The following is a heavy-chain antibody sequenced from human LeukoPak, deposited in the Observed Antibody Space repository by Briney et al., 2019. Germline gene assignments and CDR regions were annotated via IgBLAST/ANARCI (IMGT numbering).Heavy chain of an antibody. V-gene: IGHV3-21*01. J-gene: IGHJ4*02. Sequence: GGSLRLSCAASGFTFSSYSMNWVRQAPGKGLEWVSSISSSSSYTYYADSVKGRFTISRDNAKNSLYLQMNSLRAEDTAVYYCARVGGQRYYDFWSGSYYFDYWGQGTLVTVSS. CDR3: ARVGGQRYYDFWSGSYYFDY. CDR2: ISSSSSYT. CDR1: GFTFSSYS. D-gene: IGHD3-3*01.